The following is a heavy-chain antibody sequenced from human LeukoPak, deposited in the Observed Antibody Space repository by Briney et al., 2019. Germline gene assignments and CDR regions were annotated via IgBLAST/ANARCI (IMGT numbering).Heavy chain of an antibody. D-gene: IGHD1-1*01. CDR3: ARENDYYMYV. J-gene: IGHJ6*03. CDR1: GGSISSYY. Sequence: SETLSLTCTVSGGSISSYYWSWIRQPPGKGLEWIGYIYYSGSTNYNPSLKSRVTISVDTSKNRFSLKLSSVTAADTAVYYCARENDYYMYVWGKGTTVTVSS. V-gene: IGHV4-59*01. CDR2: IYYSGST.